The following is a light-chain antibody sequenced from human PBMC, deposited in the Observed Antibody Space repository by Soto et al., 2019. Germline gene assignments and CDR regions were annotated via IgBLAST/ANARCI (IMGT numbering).Light chain of an antibody. CDR2: DAS. Sequence: EIVLTQSPATLSLSPGERPTLSCRASQSVSSYLAWYQHKPGQAPRLLIYDASKRATGIPARFSGSGSGTDFTLTISSLEPEDFAVYYCQQRSNWPPTWTFGQGTRVEIK. V-gene: IGKV3-11*01. CDR1: QSVSSY. CDR3: QQRSNWPPTWT. J-gene: IGKJ1*01.